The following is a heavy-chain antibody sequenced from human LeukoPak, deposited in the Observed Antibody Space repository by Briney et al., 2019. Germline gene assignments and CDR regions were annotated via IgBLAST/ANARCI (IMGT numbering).Heavy chain of an antibody. CDR1: GFTFSAYA. J-gene: IGHJ4*02. D-gene: IGHD1-7*01. Sequence: PGGSLRLSCAASGFTFSAYAMSWVRQAPGRGVEWVSIISDSGDRTYYADSVKGRFTISRDNSKNTQYLQMNSLRAEDTAIYYCAKTETTGTTHYFDYWGQGTLVTVSS. V-gene: IGHV3-23*01. CDR2: ISDSGDRT. CDR3: AKTETTGTTHYFDY.